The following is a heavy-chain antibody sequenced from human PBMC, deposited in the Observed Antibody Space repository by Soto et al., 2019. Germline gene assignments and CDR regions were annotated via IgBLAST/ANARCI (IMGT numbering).Heavy chain of an antibody. CDR3: AGGGYCISTSCYLNWFDP. Sequence: QVQLVESGGGVVQPGRSLRLSCAASGFTFSSYAMHWVRQAPGKGLEWVALISYDGSNKYYADSVKGRFTISRDNSKNTRYLQMNSLRAEDTAVYYCAGGGYCISTSCYLNWFDPWGQGTLVTVSS. CDR2: ISYDGSNK. CDR1: GFTFSSYA. V-gene: IGHV3-30-3*01. J-gene: IGHJ5*02. D-gene: IGHD2-2*01.